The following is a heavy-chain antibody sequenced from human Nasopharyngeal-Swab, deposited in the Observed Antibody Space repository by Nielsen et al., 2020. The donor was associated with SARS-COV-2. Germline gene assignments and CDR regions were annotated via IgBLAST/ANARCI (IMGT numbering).Heavy chain of an antibody. CDR3: ARQRPTGYCSGGSCYSGKLGWFDP. D-gene: IGHD2-15*01. CDR2: IYYSGNT. Sequence: SETLSLTCTVSGGSISSSSYYWGWIRQPPGRGLEWIGSIYYSGNTYYTPSLNSRVTISVDTSKNQFSMKQSSVTAADTAVYYCARQRPTGYCSGGSCYSGKLGWFDPWGQGTLVTVSS. V-gene: IGHV4-39*01. CDR1: GGSISSSSYY. J-gene: IGHJ5*02.